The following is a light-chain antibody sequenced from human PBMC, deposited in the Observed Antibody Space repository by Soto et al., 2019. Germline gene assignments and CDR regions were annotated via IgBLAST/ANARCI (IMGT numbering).Light chain of an antibody. CDR3: QQLNSYPIT. CDR1: QGTSSY. CDR2: AAS. J-gene: IGKJ5*01. V-gene: IGKV1-9*01. Sequence: DIQLTQSPSFLSASVGDRDTITRRASQGTSSYLAWFQQKPGRAPKLLIYAASTLQSGVPSRFSGSGSGTDFTLTISSLQSEDFATYYCQQLNSYPITFGQGTRLEIK.